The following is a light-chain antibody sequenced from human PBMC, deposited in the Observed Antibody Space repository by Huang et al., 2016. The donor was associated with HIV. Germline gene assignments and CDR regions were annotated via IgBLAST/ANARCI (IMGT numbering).Light chain of an antibody. CDR2: GAS. Sequence: DIQMTQSPSSLSASVGDRVTITCRASQTITTYLSWYQQKPGKAPKLLIYGASSLHSGVPSRFSGSGSGTDFTLTISSLQPEGFATYYCQQSYFTPLTFGGGTRLEIK. J-gene: IGKJ4*01. V-gene: IGKV1-39*01. CDR1: QTITTY. CDR3: QQSYFTPLT.